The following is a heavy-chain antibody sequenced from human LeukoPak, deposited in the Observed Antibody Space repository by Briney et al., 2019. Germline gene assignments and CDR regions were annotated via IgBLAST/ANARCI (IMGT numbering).Heavy chain of an antibody. CDR1: GFTVSNNF. CDR3: ARLDGPTVTSFDY. Sequence: GGSLRLSCAASGFTVSNNFMGWVRQAPGKGLELVSVIYSCGSTYYADSVKARFTHSRGNYKHTLHLPMKSPAAEDTAVYYCARLDGPTVTSFDYWGQGTLVTVSS. CDR2: IYSCGST. J-gene: IGHJ4*02. D-gene: IGHD4-17*01. V-gene: IGHV3-53*01.